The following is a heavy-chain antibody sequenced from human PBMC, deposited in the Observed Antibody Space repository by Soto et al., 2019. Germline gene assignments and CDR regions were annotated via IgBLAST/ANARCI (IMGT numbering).Heavy chain of an antibody. Sequence: EVQLVESGGGLVKPGGSLRLSCAASGFTFSSYSMNWVRQAPGKGLEWVSSISSSSSYIYYADSVKGRFTISRDNAKNSLYLQMNSLRAEDTAVYXXXXXPDYCGGDCYYFDYWGQGTLVTVSS. CDR1: GFTFSSYS. D-gene: IGHD2-21*02. CDR3: XXXPDYCGGDCYYFDY. V-gene: IGHV3-21*01. CDR2: ISSSSSYI. J-gene: IGHJ4*02.